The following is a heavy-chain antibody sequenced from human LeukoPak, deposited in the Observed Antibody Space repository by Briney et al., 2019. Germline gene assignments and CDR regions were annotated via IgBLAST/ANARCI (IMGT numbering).Heavy chain of an antibody. V-gene: IGHV3-21*01. CDR3: ASLQNVPSYYYYYVMDV. J-gene: IGHJ6*02. Sequence: GGSLRLSCAASGFTFSSYGMHWVRQAPGKGLEWVSSISSSSSYIYYADSVKGRFTISRDNAKNTLFLQMNSLRAEDTAVYYCASLQNVPSYYYYYVMDVWGQGTTVTVSS. CDR2: ISSSSSYI. CDR1: GFTFSSYG. D-gene: IGHD2/OR15-2a*01.